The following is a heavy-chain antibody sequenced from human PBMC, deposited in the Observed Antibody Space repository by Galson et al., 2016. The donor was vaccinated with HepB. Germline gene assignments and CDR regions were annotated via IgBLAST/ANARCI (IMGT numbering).Heavy chain of an antibody. CDR3: SRWDLVHAFDI. J-gene: IGHJ3*02. Sequence: SVKVSCKASGYTFTNYGITWVRQAPGQRLEWMGWINAGNGNTKYSQKFQGRVTFTRDTSANTAYMELSSLRSEDTALYYCSRWDLVHAFDIWGQGTMVTVAS. CDR1: GYTFTNYG. D-gene: IGHD3-10*01. V-gene: IGHV1-3*01. CDR2: INAGNGNT.